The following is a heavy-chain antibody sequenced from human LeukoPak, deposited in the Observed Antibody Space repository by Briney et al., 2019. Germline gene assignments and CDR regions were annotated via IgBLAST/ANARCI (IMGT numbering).Heavy chain of an antibody. CDR2: IYSGGST. V-gene: IGHV3-66*01. J-gene: IGHJ5*02. CDR3: ARSSGEQPPFDP. Sequence: GGSLRLSCAASGFTVSSNYMSWVRQAPGKGLEWVSVIYSGGSTYYANSVKGRFTISRDNSKNTLYLQMNSLRAEDTAVYYCARSSGEQPPFDPWGQGTLVTVSS. D-gene: IGHD1-26*01. CDR1: GFTVSSNY.